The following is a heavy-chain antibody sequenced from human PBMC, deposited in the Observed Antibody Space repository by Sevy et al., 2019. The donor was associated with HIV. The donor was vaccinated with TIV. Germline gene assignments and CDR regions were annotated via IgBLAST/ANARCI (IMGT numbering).Heavy chain of an antibody. CDR3: ARDSPIMITFGGVKSYYYYMDV. Sequence: GGSLRLSCAASGFTFSSYAMHWVRQAPGKGLEWVAVISCDGSNKYYSDSVKGRFTISRDNSKNTLYLQMNSLRAEDTAVYYCARDSPIMITFGGVKSYYYYMDVWGKGTTVTVSS. J-gene: IGHJ6*03. V-gene: IGHV3-30-3*01. CDR2: ISCDGSNK. CDR1: GFTFSSYA. D-gene: IGHD3-16*01.